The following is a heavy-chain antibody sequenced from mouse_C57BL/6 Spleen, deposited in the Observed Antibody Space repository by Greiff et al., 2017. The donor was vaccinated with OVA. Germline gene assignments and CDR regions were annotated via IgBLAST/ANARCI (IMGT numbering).Heavy chain of an antibody. J-gene: IGHJ4*01. CDR3: ARRYGYDSYYAMDY. CDR2: IWTGGGT. CDR1: GFSLTSYA. Sequence: VKLMESGPGLVAPSQSLSITCTVSGFSLTSYAISWVRQPPGKGLEWLGVIWTGGGTNYNSALKSRLSISKDNSKSQVFLKMNSLQTDDTARYYCARRYGYDSYYAMDYWGQGTSVTVSS. V-gene: IGHV2-9-1*01. D-gene: IGHD2-2*01.